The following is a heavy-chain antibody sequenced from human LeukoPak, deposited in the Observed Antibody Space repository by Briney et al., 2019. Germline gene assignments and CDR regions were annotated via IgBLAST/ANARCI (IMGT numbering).Heavy chain of an antibody. CDR3: AKGSRLAAAVGGYFDY. D-gene: IGHD6-13*01. CDR1: GFTFSSYA. Sequence: GGSLRLSCAVSGFTFSSYAMSWVRQAPGKGLEWVSAISGSGDSTYYADSVKGRFTISRDNSKNTLYLQMNSLRAEDTAVYYCAKGSRLAAAVGGYFDYWGQGTLVTVSS. CDR2: ISGSGDST. V-gene: IGHV3-23*01. J-gene: IGHJ4*02.